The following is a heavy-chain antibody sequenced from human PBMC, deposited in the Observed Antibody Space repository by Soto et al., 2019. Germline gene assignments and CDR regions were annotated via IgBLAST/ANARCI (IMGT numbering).Heavy chain of an antibody. Sequence: QVHLVQSGAEVKKPGSSVSVSCKASGGTFSSFAITWVRQAPGQGFEWMGEIIPIFDTRNYAQKFQGRLTFTVDESTYTAYMELSRLRSGDTAVYYCAEAGYKEIHGLQLRFSWFDPWGQGTVVTGSS. V-gene: IGHV1-69*01. CDR2: IIPIFDTR. J-gene: IGHJ5*02. CDR1: GGTFSSFA. CDR3: AEAGYKEIHGLQLRFSWFDP. D-gene: IGHD2-2*02.